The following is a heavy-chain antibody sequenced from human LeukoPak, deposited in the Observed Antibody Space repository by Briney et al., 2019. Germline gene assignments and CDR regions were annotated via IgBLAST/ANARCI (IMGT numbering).Heavy chain of an antibody. Sequence: SVKVSFKASGGTFSCYAISWVRQAPGQGLEWMGGIIPIFGTANYAQKFQGRVTITADESTSTAYMELSSLRSEDTSVYYCARDTTGTTGIWGQGTMVTVSS. J-gene: IGHJ3*02. CDR1: GGTFSCYA. D-gene: IGHD1-1*01. V-gene: IGHV1-69*13. CDR2: IIPIFGTA. CDR3: ARDTTGTTGI.